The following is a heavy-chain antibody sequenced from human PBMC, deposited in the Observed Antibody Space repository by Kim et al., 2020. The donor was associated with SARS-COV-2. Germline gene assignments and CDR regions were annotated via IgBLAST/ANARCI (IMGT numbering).Heavy chain of an antibody. CDR3: ARDVSSSLGWDYYYGMDV. D-gene: IGHD2-15*01. CDR2: ISYDGSNK. V-gene: IGHV3-30*04. Sequence: GGSLRLSCAASGFTFSSYAMHWVRQAPGKGLEWVAVISYDGSNKYYADSVKGRFTISRDNSKNTLYLQMNSLRAEDTAVYYCARDVSSSLGWDYYYGMDVWGQGTTVTVSS. J-gene: IGHJ6*02. CDR1: GFTFSSYA.